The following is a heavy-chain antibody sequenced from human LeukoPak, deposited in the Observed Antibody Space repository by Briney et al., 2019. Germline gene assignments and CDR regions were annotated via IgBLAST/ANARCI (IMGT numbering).Heavy chain of an antibody. Sequence: SVKVSCKASGGIFRSYAINWVRQAPGQGLEWMGRIIPIFGTANYAQKFQGRVTITTDESTSTAYMELSSLRSEDTAVYYCARDGPLGYCSGGSCYSGYWGQGTLVTVSS. J-gene: IGHJ4*02. V-gene: IGHV1-69*05. CDR3: ARDGPLGYCSGGSCYSGY. CDR2: IIPIFGTA. CDR1: GGIFRSYA. D-gene: IGHD2-15*01.